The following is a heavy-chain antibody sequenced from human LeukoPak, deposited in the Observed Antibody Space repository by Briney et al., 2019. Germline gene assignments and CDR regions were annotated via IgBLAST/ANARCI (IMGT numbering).Heavy chain of an antibody. CDR2: INWHGGST. D-gene: IGHD4-11*01. CDR3: AIANYSPYYFDY. J-gene: IGHJ4*02. V-gene: IGHV3-20*04. Sequence: PGGSLRLSCVASGFTFEYYGMSWVRQSAGKGLEWVSSINWHGGSTHYAESVKGRFTISRDNAKNSLFLQMNSLRAEDTALYYCAIANYSPYYFDYWGQGTLVTVSS. CDR1: GFTFEYYG.